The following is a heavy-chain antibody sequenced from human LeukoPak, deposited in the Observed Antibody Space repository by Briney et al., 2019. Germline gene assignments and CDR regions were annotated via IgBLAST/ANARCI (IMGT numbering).Heavy chain of an antibody. J-gene: IGHJ4*02. CDR2: IYTSGNT. CDR1: GDSISSGGYY. Sequence: SQTLSLTCTVSGDSISSGGYYWSWIRQPAGKGLEWIGRIYTSGNTYYNPSLKSRVTISVDTSKNQFSLKLSSVTAADTAMYYCAREVGGSYYGPTDHWGQGTLVTVST. CDR3: AREVGGSYYGPTDH. V-gene: IGHV4-61*02. D-gene: IGHD3-10*01.